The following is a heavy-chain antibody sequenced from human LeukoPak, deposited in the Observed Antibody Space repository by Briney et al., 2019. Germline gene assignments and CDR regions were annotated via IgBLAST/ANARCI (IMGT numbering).Heavy chain of an antibody. Sequence: GGSLRLSCAASGFTFSSYWMSWVRQAPGKGLEWVANIKQDGSEKYYVDSVKGRFTISRDNAKNSLYLQMNSLRAEDTAVYYCARGGRVRTRTNRVLRRDGYPRQPQGDYFDYWGQGTLVTVSS. CDR1: GFTFSSYW. CDR3: ARGGRVRTRTNRVLRRDGYPRQPQGDYFDY. CDR2: IKQDGSEK. J-gene: IGHJ4*02. V-gene: IGHV3-7*01. D-gene: IGHD5-24*01.